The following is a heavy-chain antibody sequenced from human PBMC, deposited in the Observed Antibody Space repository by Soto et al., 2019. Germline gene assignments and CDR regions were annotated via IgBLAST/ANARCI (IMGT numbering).Heavy chain of an antibody. CDR1: GGSISSYY. CDR2: IYYSGST. J-gene: IGHJ6*03. D-gene: IGHD3-9*01. CDR3: ARGYDILTGYSYYYYMDV. Sequence: SETLSLTCTVSGGSISSYYWSWIRQPPGKGLEWIGYIYYSGSTNYNPSLKSLVTISVDTSKNQFSLKLSSVTAADTAVYYCARGYDILTGYSYYYYMDVWGKGTTVTVSS. V-gene: IGHV4-59*01.